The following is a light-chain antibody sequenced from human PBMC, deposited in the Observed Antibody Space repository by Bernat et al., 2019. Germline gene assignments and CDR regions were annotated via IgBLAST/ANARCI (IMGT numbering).Light chain of an antibody. Sequence: QSALTQPASVSGSPGQSITISCTGTNSDVGGYDFVSWYQQHPGKVPKLIIYDVSNRPSGVSNRFSGSKSGNTSSLTTSGLQAEDEADYYCTSYTSSTTRWLFGGGTKLTVL. V-gene: IGLV2-14*01. CDR3: TSYTSSTTRWL. J-gene: IGLJ3*02. CDR1: NSDVGGYDF. CDR2: DVS.